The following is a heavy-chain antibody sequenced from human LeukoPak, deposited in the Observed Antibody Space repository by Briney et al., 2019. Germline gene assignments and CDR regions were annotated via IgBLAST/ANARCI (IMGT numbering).Heavy chain of an antibody. CDR2: VSYHGSNT. Sequence: GGSLRLSCAASGFTFSSFAMHWVRQAPGRGLQWVATVSYHGSNTYYADSVKGRFTISRDNSKNTLYLQMNSLGTEDTAVYYCARETGSYDSNGYYSYWGQGTLVTVSS. D-gene: IGHD3-22*01. V-gene: IGHV3-30*04. J-gene: IGHJ4*02. CDR3: ARETGSYDSNGYYSY. CDR1: GFTFSSFA.